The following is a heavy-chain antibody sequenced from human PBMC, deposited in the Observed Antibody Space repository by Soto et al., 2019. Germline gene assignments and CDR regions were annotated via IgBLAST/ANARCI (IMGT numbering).Heavy chain of an antibody. D-gene: IGHD6-13*01. V-gene: IGHV3-30*18. CDR1: GFTFSSYG. J-gene: IGHJ4*02. CDR2: ISYDGGNK. CDR3: AKDGDVAAAGYYFDY. Sequence: QVQLVESGGGVVQPGRSPRLSCAASGFTFSSYGMHWVRQAPGKGLGWLAVISYDGGNKYYTDSVKGRFTISRDNSKNTLYLQMNSLRAEDTAVYYCAKDGDVAAAGYYFDYWGQGTLVTVSS.